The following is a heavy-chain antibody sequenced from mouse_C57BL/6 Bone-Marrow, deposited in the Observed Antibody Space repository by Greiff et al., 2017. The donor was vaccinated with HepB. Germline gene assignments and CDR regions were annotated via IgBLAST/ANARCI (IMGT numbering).Heavy chain of an antibody. D-gene: IGHD2-1*01. CDR1: GYTFTSYW. Sequence: QVQLQHPGAELVKPGASVKLSCKASGYTFTSYWMQWVKQRPGQGLEWIGEIDPSDSYTNYNQKFKGKATLTVDTSSSTAYMQLSSLTSEDSAVYYCARGPIYYGNQYYYAMDYWGQGTSVTVSS. V-gene: IGHV1-50*01. J-gene: IGHJ4*01. CDR2: IDPSDSYT. CDR3: ARGPIYYGNQYYYAMDY.